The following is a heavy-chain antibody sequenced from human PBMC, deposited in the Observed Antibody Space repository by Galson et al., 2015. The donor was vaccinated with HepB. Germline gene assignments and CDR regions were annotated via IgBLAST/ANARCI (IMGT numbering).Heavy chain of an antibody. D-gene: IGHD3-22*01. CDR3: ARDGNYYDSSGPSPAFEI. CDR1: GFTFSSYA. J-gene: IGHJ3*02. Sequence: SLRLSCAASGFTFSSYAMHWVRQAPGKGLEWVAVISYDGSNKYYADSVKGRFTISRDNSKNTLYLQMNSLRAEDTAVYYCARDGNYYDSSGPSPAFEIWGQGTMVTVSS. V-gene: IGHV3-30-3*01. CDR2: ISYDGSNK.